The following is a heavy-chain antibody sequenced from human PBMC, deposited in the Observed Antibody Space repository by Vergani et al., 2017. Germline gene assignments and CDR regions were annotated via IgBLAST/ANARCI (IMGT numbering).Heavy chain of an antibody. CDR2: TSTDGST. V-gene: IGHV4-61*02. Sequence: QVQLQESGPGLVKPSQTLSLTCSVSGGAVNSGSNFWTWIRQPAGKGLEWIGRTSTDGSTNYNPSLKSRVTVSVDTSKTQISLRLTSVTVADTAVYYCARSRPYCTSGSCPAIWGQGTLVTVSS. CDR1: GGAVNSGSNF. D-gene: IGHD2-15*01. J-gene: IGHJ4*02. CDR3: ARSRPYCTSGSCPAI.